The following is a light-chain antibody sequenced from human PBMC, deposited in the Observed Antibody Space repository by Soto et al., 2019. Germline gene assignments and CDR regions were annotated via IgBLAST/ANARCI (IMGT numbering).Light chain of an antibody. J-gene: IGKJ4*01. V-gene: IGKV3-15*01. Sequence: EIVMTQSPATLSVSPGERATLSCRASQSVGSTLAWYQQKPGQATRLPIYGASTRATGVPARFSGSGSGTEFTLTISSLQAEDLAVYYCQQYHDWPPLTFGGGTKVEIK. CDR1: QSVGST. CDR3: QQYHDWPPLT. CDR2: GAS.